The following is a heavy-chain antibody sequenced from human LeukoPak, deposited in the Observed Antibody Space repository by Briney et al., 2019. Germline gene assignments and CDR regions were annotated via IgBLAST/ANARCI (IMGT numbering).Heavy chain of an antibody. V-gene: IGHV3-7*01. Sequence: GGSLRLSCAASGFTFSSYWMGWVRQAPGKGLEWVANIKQDGSEKYHVDSVKGRFTISRDNAKNSLYLQMNSLRAEDTALYYCASMSGMVRALGYWGQGTLVTVSS. CDR1: GFTFSSYW. CDR2: IKQDGSEK. J-gene: IGHJ4*02. CDR3: ASMSGMVRALGY. D-gene: IGHD3-10*01.